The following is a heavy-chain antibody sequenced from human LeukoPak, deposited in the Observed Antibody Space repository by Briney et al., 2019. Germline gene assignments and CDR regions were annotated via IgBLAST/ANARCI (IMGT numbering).Heavy chain of an antibody. D-gene: IGHD3-10*01. V-gene: IGHV3-48*03. Sequence: GGSLRLSCTVSGFNFKNYEMKWVRQAPGKGLEWIAYISSSGSTTKYADSVKGRFTISRDNAKNSLYLQMNSLRAEDTAVYYCARDSRWGTYYNALLYYFDYWGQGTLVTVSS. J-gene: IGHJ4*02. CDR1: GFNFKNYE. CDR3: ARDSRWGTYYNALLYYFDY. CDR2: ISSSGSTT.